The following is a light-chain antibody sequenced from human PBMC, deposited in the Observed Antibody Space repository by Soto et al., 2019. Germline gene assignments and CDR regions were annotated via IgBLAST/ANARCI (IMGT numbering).Light chain of an antibody. CDR3: QQYGSSSWT. CDR2: GAS. CDR1: QSVSSSY. Sequence: EIVLTQSPGTLSLSPGERATLSCRASQSVSSSYLAWDQQKPGQAPRLLIYGASSSATGIPDRFSGSGSGTDFTRTISRLEPEDFAVYYCQQYGSSSWTFGQGTKVEIK. V-gene: IGKV3-20*01. J-gene: IGKJ1*01.